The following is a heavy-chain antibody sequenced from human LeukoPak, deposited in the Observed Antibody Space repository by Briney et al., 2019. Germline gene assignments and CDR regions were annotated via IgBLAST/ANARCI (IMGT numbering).Heavy chain of an antibody. V-gene: IGHV4-34*01. CDR2: INHSGVT. CDR1: GGSFSGYY. Sequence: PSEPLSLTCAVYGGSFSGYYGSWIRQPPGKGLEWIGEINHSGVTIYNPSLKSRVTISVDTSKNQFSLRLSSVTAADTAVYYCAREKTYYDSSGNYYGGVFDYWGQGTLVAVSS. J-gene: IGHJ4*02. D-gene: IGHD3-22*01. CDR3: AREKTYYDSSGNYYGGVFDY.